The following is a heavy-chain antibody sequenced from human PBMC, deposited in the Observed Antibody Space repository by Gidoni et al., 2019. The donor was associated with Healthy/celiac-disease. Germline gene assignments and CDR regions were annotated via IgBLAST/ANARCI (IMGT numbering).Heavy chain of an antibody. CDR2: IYYSGST. D-gene: IGHD3-22*01. V-gene: IGHV4-39*01. CDR3: ASISGYDAFDI. J-gene: IGHJ3*02. Sequence: QLQLQESGPGLVKPSETLSLTCTVSGGSISSSSYYWGWIRQPPGKGLEWIGSIYYSGSTYYNPSLKSRVTISVDTSKNQFSLKLSSVTAADTAVYYCASISGYDAFDIWGQGTMVTVSS. CDR1: GGSISSSSYY.